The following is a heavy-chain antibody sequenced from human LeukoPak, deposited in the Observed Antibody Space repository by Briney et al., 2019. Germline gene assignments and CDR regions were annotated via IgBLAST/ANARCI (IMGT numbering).Heavy chain of an antibody. V-gene: IGHV4-59*01. Sequence: SETLSLTCTVSGGSISSYYWSWIRQPPGKGLEWIGYIYYSGSTNYNPSLKSRVTISVDTSKNQFSLKLSSVTAADTAVYYCARVVTTVTTGFDYWGQGTLVTVSS. J-gene: IGHJ4*02. D-gene: IGHD4-17*01. CDR1: GGSISSYY. CDR3: ARVVTTVTTGFDY. CDR2: IYYSGST.